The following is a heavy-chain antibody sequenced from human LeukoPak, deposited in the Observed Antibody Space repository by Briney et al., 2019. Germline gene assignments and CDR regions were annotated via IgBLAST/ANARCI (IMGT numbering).Heavy chain of an antibody. CDR1: GGSISSSSYY. D-gene: IGHD1-26*01. V-gene: IGHV4-39*01. Sequence: TSGTLSLTCTVSGGSISSSSYYWGWIRQPPGKGLEWIGSIYYSGSTSYNPSLKIRATISVDTSKNQFSLKLSSVTAADTAVYYCARLVNWYFDLWGRGTLVT. CDR3: ARLVNWYFDL. J-gene: IGHJ2*01. CDR2: IYYSGST.